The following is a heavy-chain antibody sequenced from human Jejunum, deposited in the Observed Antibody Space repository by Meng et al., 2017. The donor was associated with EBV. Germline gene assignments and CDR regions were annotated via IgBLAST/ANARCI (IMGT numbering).Heavy chain of an antibody. V-gene: IGHV3-23*04. CDR2: FFDHTDNT. J-gene: IGHJ4*02. CDR1: GFDLSNNG. D-gene: IGHD6-19*01. Sequence: DVQLVESGGGLVQPVGSLRLSCTVSGFDLSNNGISWVRQVPGRGLEWVSSFFDHTDNTYYADSVKGRFTISRDNSRNTLYLQMSSLSVDDTAVYYCVGHGYNSGWWGQGTLVTVSS. CDR3: VGHGYNSGW.